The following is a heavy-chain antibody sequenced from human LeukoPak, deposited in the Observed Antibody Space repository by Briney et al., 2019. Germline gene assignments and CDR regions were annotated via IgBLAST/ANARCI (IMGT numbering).Heavy chain of an antibody. Sequence: ASVKVSCKASGGTFSSYAISWVRQAPGQGLEWMGWISAYNGNTKYLQKLQGRVTMTTDTSTTTAYMELRSLRSDDTAVYYCARGTYYYDSSSSKNAFDIWGQGTTVTVSS. V-gene: IGHV1-18*01. CDR1: GGTFSSYA. J-gene: IGHJ3*02. CDR2: ISAYNGNT. CDR3: ARGTYYYDSSSSKNAFDI. D-gene: IGHD3-22*01.